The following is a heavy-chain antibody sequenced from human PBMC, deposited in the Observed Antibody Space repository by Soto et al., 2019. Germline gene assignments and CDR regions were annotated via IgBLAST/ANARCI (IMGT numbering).Heavy chain of an antibody. V-gene: IGHV6-1*01. CDR1: GDSVSSNSAA. Sequence: SQTLSLTCAISGDSVSSNSAAWNWIRQSPSRGLEWLGRTYYRSKWYNDYAVSVKSRITINPDTSKNQFSLQLNSVTTEDTAVYYCARGVRATRLYAFDIWGQGTMVTVSS. CDR3: ARGVRATRLYAFDI. CDR2: TYYRSKWYN. D-gene: IGHD1-26*01. J-gene: IGHJ3*02.